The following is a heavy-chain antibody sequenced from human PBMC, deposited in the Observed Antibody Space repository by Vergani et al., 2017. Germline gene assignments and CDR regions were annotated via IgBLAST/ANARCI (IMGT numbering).Heavy chain of an antibody. CDR2: IYYSGST. D-gene: IGHD6-19*01. CDR3: ARGSSGWYAVAFDI. J-gene: IGHJ3*02. CDR1: GGSISSSSYY. Sequence: QLQLQESGPGLVKPSETLSLTCTVSGGSISSSSYYWGWIRQPPGKGREWIGSIYYSGSTYYNPSLKSRVTISVDTSKNQFSLKLSSVTAADTAVYYCARGSSGWYAVAFDIWGQGTMVTVSS. V-gene: IGHV4-39*07.